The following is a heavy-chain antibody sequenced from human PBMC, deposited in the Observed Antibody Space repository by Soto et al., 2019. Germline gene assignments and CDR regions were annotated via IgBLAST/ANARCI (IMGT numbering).Heavy chain of an antibody. D-gene: IGHD1-7*01. CDR3: ARLSGDSDEL. CDR1: GGSISSGGYY. CDR2: IYYSGST. Sequence: SETLSLTCTVSGGSISSGGYYCSWIRQHPGKGLEWIGYIYYSGSTYYNPSLKSRVTISVDTSKNQFSLKLSSVTAADTAVYYCARLSGDSDELWGQGTLVTVSS. V-gene: IGHV4-31*03. J-gene: IGHJ4*02.